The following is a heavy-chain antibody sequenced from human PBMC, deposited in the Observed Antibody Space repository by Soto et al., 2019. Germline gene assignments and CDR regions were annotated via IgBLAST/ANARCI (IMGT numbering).Heavy chain of an antibody. D-gene: IGHD3-9*01. CDR1: GYTLTELS. J-gene: IGHJ4*02. Sequence: ASVKVSCKVSGYTLTELSMHWVRQAPGKGLEWMGGFDPEDGETIYAQKFQGRVTMTEDTSTDTAYMELSSLRSEDTAVYYCATDRPSENILTGYYFDDWGQGTLVTVSS. CDR3: ATDRPSENILTGYYFDD. CDR2: FDPEDGET. V-gene: IGHV1-24*01.